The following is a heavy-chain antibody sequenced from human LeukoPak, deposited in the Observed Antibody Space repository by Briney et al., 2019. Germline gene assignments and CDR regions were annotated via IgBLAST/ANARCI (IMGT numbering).Heavy chain of an antibody. D-gene: IGHD2-2*01. Sequence: PESLSLTCAVYGGSSSGYYWSWIRQPPRKGLEWSGEINHSGSTNYNPSPKSRVTISVDTSKNQFSLKLSAVTAADTAVYYCARGKNHWVVVPAAMGGWFDPWGQGTLVTVSS. CDR2: INHSGST. CDR1: GGSSSGYY. V-gene: IGHV4-34*01. J-gene: IGHJ5*02. CDR3: ARGKNHWVVVPAAMGGWFDP.